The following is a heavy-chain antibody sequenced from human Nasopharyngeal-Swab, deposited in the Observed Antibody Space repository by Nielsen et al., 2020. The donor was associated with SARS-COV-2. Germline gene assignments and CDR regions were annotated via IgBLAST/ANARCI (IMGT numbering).Heavy chain of an antibody. D-gene: IGHD4-17*01. V-gene: IGHV4-4*02. CDR1: GGSISSSNW. Sequence: GSLRLSCAVSGGSISSSNWWSWVRQPPGKGLEWIGEIYHSGSTNYNPSLKSRVTISVDKSKNQFSLKLSSVTAADTAVYYWASGVSTGTTGYMDVRGKGTTVTVSS. J-gene: IGHJ6*03. CDR2: IYHSGST. CDR3: ASGVSTGTTGYMDV.